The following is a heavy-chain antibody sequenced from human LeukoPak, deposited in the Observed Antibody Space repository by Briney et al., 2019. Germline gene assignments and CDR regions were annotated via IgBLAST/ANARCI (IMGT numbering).Heavy chain of an antibody. V-gene: IGHV3-30*03. CDR1: GFTFSSYG. CDR3: ARHGYSGYGGFDY. Sequence: GGSLRLSCAASGFTFSSYGMHWVRQAPGKGLEWVALISYDGSNKYYADSVKGRFTISRDNSKNTLYLQMNSLRAEDTAVYYCARHGYSGYGGFDYWGQGTLVTVSS. CDR2: ISYDGSNK. J-gene: IGHJ4*02. D-gene: IGHD5-12*01.